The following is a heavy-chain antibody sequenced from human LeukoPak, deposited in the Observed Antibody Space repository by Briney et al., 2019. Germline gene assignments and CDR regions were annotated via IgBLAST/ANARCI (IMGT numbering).Heavy chain of an antibody. CDR2: IYYSGST. J-gene: IGHJ4*02. CDR3: ARGLAYYYDSSGYPLDY. D-gene: IGHD3-22*01. CDR1: GGSISSYY. V-gene: IGHV4-59*01. Sequence: ASETLSLTCTVSGGSISSYYWSWIRQPPGKGLEWIGYIYYSGSTNYNPSLKSRVTISVDTSKNPFSLKLSSVTAADTAVYYCARGLAYYYDSSGYPLDYWGQGTLVTVSS.